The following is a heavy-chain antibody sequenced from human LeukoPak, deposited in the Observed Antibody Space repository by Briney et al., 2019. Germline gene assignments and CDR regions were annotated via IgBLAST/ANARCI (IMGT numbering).Heavy chain of an antibody. CDR2: IRYDGSNK. Sequence: GGSLRLSCAASGFTFNNYGMHWVRQAPGKGLEWVAFIRYDGSNKYYADSVKGRFTISRDNSKNTLYLQMNSLRAEDTAVFYCAKDRGDYYGSGSYSDYWGQGTLVTVSS. CDR1: GFTFNNYG. D-gene: IGHD3-10*01. CDR3: AKDRGDYYGSGSYSDY. J-gene: IGHJ4*02. V-gene: IGHV3-30*02.